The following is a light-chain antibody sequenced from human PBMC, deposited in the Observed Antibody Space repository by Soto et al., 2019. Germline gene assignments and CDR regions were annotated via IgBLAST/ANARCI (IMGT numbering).Light chain of an antibody. J-gene: IGLJ3*02. V-gene: IGLV7-43*01. CDR2: SRS. CDR3: LLYYGDIWV. CDR1: TGAVTSGYY. Sequence: QAVVTQEPSLTVSPGGTVTPTCASSTGAVTSGYYPNWFQQKPGQARRALIYSRSNKHSWTPARFSGSLLGGKAALTLSGAQPEDEADYYCLLYYGDIWVFGGGTQLTVL.